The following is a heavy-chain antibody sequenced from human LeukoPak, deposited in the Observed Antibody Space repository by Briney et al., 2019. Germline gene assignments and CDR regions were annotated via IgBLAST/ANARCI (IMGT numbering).Heavy chain of an antibody. V-gene: IGHV4-39*01. CDR3: ASRLVTKYFDY. D-gene: IGHD2-21*02. Sequence: PSGTLSLTCAVPGGSISSSSYHWGWVRQPPGKGLEWIGSISYSGTTYYNPSLNSRVTIFGDTSKNQFSLRLSSVTAADTAVYYCASRLVTKYFDYWGQGTPVTVSS. CDR1: GGSISSSSYH. CDR2: ISYSGTT. J-gene: IGHJ4*02.